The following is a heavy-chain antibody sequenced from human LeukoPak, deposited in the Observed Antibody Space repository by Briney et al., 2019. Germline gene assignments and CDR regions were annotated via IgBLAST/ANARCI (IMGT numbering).Heavy chain of an antibody. V-gene: IGHV1-18*01. CDR1: GYTFTSYG. CDR3: ADRYGSGSQNWFDP. D-gene: IGHD3-10*01. Sequence: ASVKVSCKASGYTFTSYGISWVRQAPGQGLEWMGWISAYNGNTNYAQKFQGRVTITADKSTSTAYMELSSLRSEDTAVYYCADRYGSGSQNWFDPWGQGTLVTVSS. CDR2: ISAYNGNT. J-gene: IGHJ5*02.